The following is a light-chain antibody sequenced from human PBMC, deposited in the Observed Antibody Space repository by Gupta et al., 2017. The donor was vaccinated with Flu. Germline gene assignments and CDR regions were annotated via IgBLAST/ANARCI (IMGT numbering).Light chain of an antibody. CDR1: QSLLHSNGYNY. Sequence: DIVMTQSPLSLPVTPGEPASISCRSSQSLLHSNGYNYLDWYLQKPGQSPQLLIYLVSNRASGFPDRFSGSGSGTDFTLKISRVQAEDVGVYYCMQALQTPPWTFGQGTKVEIK. CDR3: MQALQTPPWT. CDR2: LVS. J-gene: IGKJ1*01. V-gene: IGKV2-28*01.